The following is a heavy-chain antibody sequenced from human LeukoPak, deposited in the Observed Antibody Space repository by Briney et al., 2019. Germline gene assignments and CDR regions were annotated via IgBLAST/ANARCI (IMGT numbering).Heavy chain of an antibody. D-gene: IGHD4-17*01. CDR1: GFTVSSNY. J-gene: IGHJ4*02. Sequence: GGSLRLSCAASGFTVSSNYMSWVRQAPGKGLEWVSAISGSGGSTYYADSVKGRFTISRDNSKNTLYLQMNSLRAEDTAVYYCAKEGPDYGDYYFDHWGQGTLVTVSS. CDR3: AKEGPDYGDYYFDH. CDR2: ISGSGGST. V-gene: IGHV3-23*01.